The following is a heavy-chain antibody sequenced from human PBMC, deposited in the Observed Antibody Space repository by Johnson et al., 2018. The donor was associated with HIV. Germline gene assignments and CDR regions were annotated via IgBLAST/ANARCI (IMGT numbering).Heavy chain of an antibody. V-gene: IGHV3-20*04. Sequence: VQLVESGGGVVRPGGSLRLSCAASGFTFYNYAMSWVRQTPGKGLEWVSGINWHGGSTGYADSVKGRFTISRDNSKNTLYLQMNSLRAEDTAVYYCAKDQWSSSWTNDAFDIWGQGTMVTVSS. CDR1: GFTFYNYA. CDR2: INWHGGST. CDR3: AKDQWSSSWTNDAFDI. D-gene: IGHD6-13*01. J-gene: IGHJ3*02.